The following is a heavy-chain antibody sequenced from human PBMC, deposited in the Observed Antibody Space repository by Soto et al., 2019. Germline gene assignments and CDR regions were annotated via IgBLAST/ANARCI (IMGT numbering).Heavy chain of an antibody. CDR3: ARDLIAAAGTFHY. J-gene: IGHJ4*02. D-gene: IGHD6-13*01. Sequence: SETLSLTCTVSGGSVSSSSYYWGWVRQPPGKGLEWIGSVYYSGSTYYNPSLESRVTISVDTSKNQFSLKLSSVTAADTAVYYCARDLIAAAGTFHYWGQGTLVTVSS. CDR2: VYYSGST. V-gene: IGHV4-39*07. CDR1: GGSVSSSSYY.